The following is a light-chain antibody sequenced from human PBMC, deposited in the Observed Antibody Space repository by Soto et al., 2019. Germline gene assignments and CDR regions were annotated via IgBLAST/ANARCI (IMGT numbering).Light chain of an antibody. CDR3: LQDYNYPIT. J-gene: IGKJ5*01. CDR2: AAS. Sequence: IQMTQSPSSLSASVGNRVTITCQASQDIATYLNWYQQKPGKAPKLLIYAASTLQSGVPSRFSGSGSGTDFTLTISRLQSEDFATYYCLQDYNYPITFGQGTRLEIK. V-gene: IGKV1-6*01. CDR1: QDIATY.